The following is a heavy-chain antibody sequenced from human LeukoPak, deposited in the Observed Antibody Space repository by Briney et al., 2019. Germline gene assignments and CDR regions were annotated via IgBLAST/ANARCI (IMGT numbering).Heavy chain of an antibody. J-gene: IGHJ6*03. CDR2: INPSGGSP. D-gene: IGHD1-26*01. CDR3: ARAQGSYYHYYMDV. Sequence: ASVKVSCKASVYTFTSYHLHWVRQAPGQGLEWMGIINPSGGSPNYAQKFQGRVTMTRDMSTSTVNMELSSLRSEDTAVYYCARAQGSYYHYYMDVWGKGTTVTVSS. V-gene: IGHV1-46*01. CDR1: VYTFTSYH.